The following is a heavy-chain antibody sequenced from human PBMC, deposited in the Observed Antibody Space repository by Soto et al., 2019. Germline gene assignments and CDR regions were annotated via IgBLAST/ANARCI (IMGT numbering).Heavy chain of an antibody. D-gene: IGHD6-19*01. CDR2: IRRKANSYTT. CDR1: GLIFSDYH. J-gene: IGHJ6*02. Sequence: EVQLVESGGGLVQPGGSLRLSCAASGLIFSDYHMDWVRQDRGKGLEWVGRIRRKANSYTTEYAASVKGRFTISRDDSKNSLYLQMNSLKSEDTAVYYCAMLGGWSGGSSGMDVWGQGTTFTVSS. CDR3: AMLGGWSGGSSGMDV. V-gene: IGHV3-72*01.